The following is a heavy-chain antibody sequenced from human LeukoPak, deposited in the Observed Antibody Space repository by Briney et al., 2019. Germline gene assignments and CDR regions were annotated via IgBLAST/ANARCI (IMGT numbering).Heavy chain of an antibody. CDR1: GYSFTSYW. Sequence: GESLKISCKASGYSFTSYWIGWVRQMPGKSLEWMGIFYPGDSDTRYSPSFQGQVTISADKSISTAYLQWSSLKASDTAIYYCARCCPFFDPWGQGTLVTVSS. V-gene: IGHV5-51*01. D-gene: IGHD2-15*01. CDR2: FYPGDSDT. CDR3: ARCCPFFDP. J-gene: IGHJ5*02.